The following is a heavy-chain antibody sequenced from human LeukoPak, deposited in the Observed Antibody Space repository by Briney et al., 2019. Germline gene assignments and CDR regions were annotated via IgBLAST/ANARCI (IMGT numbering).Heavy chain of an antibody. CDR3: AREEGEHRDRNWFDP. D-gene: IGHD1-14*01. Sequence: AGGSLRLSCAASGFTFSSYGMHWLRQAPGKGLEWVAVIWYDGSNKYYADSVKVRFTISRDNSKNTLYLQMNSLRAEDTAVYYCAREEGEHRDRNWFDPWGQGTLVTASS. CDR2: IWYDGSNK. J-gene: IGHJ5*02. CDR1: GFTFSSYG. V-gene: IGHV3-33*01.